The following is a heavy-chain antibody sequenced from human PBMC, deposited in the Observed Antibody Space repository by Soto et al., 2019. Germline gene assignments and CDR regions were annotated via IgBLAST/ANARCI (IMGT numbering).Heavy chain of an antibody. CDR1: GFTFSNYG. Sequence: QVQLVESGGGVVQPGRSLRLSCAASGFTFSNYGLHWVRQAPGKGLEWVALISYDGTDKYYADSVKGRFTISRDNSKNTRYLQMNSLRTEDTAVYYCATGFGWNYLAYWGQGTLVTVSS. CDR3: ATGFGWNYLAY. J-gene: IGHJ4*02. CDR2: ISYDGTDK. D-gene: IGHD1-1*01. V-gene: IGHV3-30*03.